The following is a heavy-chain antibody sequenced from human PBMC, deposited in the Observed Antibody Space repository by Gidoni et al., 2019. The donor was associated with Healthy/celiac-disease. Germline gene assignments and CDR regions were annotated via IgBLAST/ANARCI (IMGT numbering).Heavy chain of an antibody. CDR1: GGSISSYY. D-gene: IGHD6-19*01. V-gene: IGHV4-59*01. J-gene: IGHJ5*02. CDR2: IYYSGST. Sequence: QVQLQESGPGLVTPSETLSLTCTVSGGSISSYYWSWIRQPPGKGLEWIGYIYYSGSTNYNPSLKSRVTISVDTSKNQFSLKLSSVTAADTAVYYCARAKYSSGWSNWFDPWGQGTLVTVSS. CDR3: ARAKYSSGWSNWFDP.